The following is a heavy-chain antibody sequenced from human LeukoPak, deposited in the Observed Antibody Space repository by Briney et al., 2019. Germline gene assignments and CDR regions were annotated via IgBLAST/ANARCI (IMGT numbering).Heavy chain of an antibody. CDR1: GYTFTSYY. CDR2: INPSGGST. D-gene: IGHD3-16*01. V-gene: IGHV1-46*01. J-gene: IGHJ4*02. CDR3: AREEGGKGYFDY. Sequence: ASVKVSCKASGYTFTSYYMHWVRQAPGQGLEWMGIINPSGGSTSYAQKFQGRVTMTRDTSTSTAYMELGSLRSEDTAVYYCAREEGGKGYFDYWGQGTLVTVSS.